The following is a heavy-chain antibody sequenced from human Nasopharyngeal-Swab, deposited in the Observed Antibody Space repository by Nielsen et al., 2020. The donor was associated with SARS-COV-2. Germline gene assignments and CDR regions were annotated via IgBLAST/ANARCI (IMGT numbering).Heavy chain of an antibody. CDR1: GFTFSSYS. V-gene: IGHV3-21*05. J-gene: IGHJ6*02. Sequence: GESLKISCAASGFTFSSYSMNWVRQAPGKGLEWVSYISSSSSYIYYADSVKGRFTISRDNAKNSLYLQMNSLRAEDTAVYYCARQYSSSWREYYYYGMDVWGQGTTVTVSS. CDR3: ARQYSSSWREYYYYGMDV. CDR2: ISSSSSYI. D-gene: IGHD6-13*01.